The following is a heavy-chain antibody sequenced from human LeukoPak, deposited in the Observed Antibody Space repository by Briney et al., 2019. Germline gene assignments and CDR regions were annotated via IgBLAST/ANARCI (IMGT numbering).Heavy chain of an antibody. J-gene: IGHJ4*02. V-gene: IGHV3-74*01. CDR2: IDSDGTRT. CDR1: GFAFSTYW. CDR3: ARSPNCGGYCF. D-gene: IGHD2-21*02. Sequence: GGSLRLSCAASGFAFSTYWMHWVRHAPGKGLVWVSRIDSDGTRTTYADSVKGRFTISRDNDKNTLYLQMNSLRVEDTAVYYCARSPNCGGYCFWGQGTLVTVSS.